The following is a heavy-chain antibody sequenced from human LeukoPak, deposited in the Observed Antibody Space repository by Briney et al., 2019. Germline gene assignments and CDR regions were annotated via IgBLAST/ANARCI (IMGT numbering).Heavy chain of an antibody. CDR1: GFTFSSYS. V-gene: IGHV3-48*04. CDR3: ARDRGLDAFDI. J-gene: IGHJ3*02. Sequence: GGSLRLSCAASGFTFSSYSMNWVRQAPGKGLEWVSYISSSSSTIYYADSVKGRFTISRDNAKNSLYLQMNSLRAEDTAVYYCARDRGLDAFDIWGQGTMVTVSS. CDR2: ISSSSSTI. D-gene: IGHD3-10*01.